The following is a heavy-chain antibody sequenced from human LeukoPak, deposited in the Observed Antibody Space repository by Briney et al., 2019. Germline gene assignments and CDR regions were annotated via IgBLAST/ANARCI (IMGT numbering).Heavy chain of an antibody. D-gene: IGHD1-26*01. CDR2: INNNGGST. Sequence: SGGSLRLSCSASGFTFSSYSMDWVRQAPGKRPEYVSGINNNGGSTQYADSVKGRFTISRDNSKNTVYLQMSSLRPEDTVVYYCVKAKVGATFDSWGPGTLVTVSS. CDR1: GFTFSSYS. J-gene: IGHJ4*02. CDR3: VKAKVGATFDS. V-gene: IGHV3-64D*06.